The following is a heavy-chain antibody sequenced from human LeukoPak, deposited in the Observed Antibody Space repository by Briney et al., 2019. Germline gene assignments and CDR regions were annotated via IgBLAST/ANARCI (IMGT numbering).Heavy chain of an antibody. CDR2: IGTSSTTI. Sequence: GRSLRLSCAASGFTFSSYTMNWVRQPPGKGLEWVSNIGTSSTTIYYADSVKGRFTISRDNAKNPLYLQMNSLRADDTAVYYCARFAAGGSYYYYMDVWGKGTTVTVSS. CDR1: GFTFSSYT. D-gene: IGHD6-25*01. J-gene: IGHJ6*03. CDR3: ARFAAGGSYYYYMDV. V-gene: IGHV3-48*01.